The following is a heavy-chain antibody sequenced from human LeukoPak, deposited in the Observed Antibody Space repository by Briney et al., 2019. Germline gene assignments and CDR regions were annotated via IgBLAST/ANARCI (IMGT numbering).Heavy chain of an antibody. J-gene: IGHJ4*02. CDR2: ISYDGSNK. Sequence: GGSLRLSCAASGFTFSSYAMHWVRQAPGKGLEWVAVISYDGSNKYYADSVKGRFTISRENYKKTVYLQMNRQRAEYTAVYYCARYNQMTTVTTLDYWGQGTLVTVSS. CDR1: GFTFSSYA. V-gene: IGHV3-30*04. D-gene: IGHD4-17*01. CDR3: ARYNQMTTVTTLDY.